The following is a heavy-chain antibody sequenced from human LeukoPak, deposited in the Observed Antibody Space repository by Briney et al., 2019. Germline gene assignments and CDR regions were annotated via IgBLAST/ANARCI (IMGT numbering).Heavy chain of an antibody. Sequence: GGSLRLPCAASGFTFSRFWMSWVRQAPGKGLEWVANIKQDGSEKYYADSVKGRFTISRDNAKNSLYLQMNSLRAEDTAVFYCARDGTYTDYDPDFDIWGQGTLVTVSS. J-gene: IGHJ4*02. CDR2: IKQDGSEK. CDR1: GFTFSRFW. CDR3: ARDGTYTDYDPDFDI. D-gene: IGHD5-12*01. V-gene: IGHV3-7*04.